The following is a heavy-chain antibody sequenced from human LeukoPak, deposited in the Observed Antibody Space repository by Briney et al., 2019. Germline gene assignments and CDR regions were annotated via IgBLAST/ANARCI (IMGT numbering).Heavy chain of an antibody. CDR1: GGSISGYY. D-gene: IGHD1-1*01. J-gene: IGHJ3*02. CDR3: ARESYTDGAFDI. V-gene: IGHV4-4*07. CDR2: IYTSGST. Sequence: SETLSLTCTVSGGSISGYYWNWIRQPAGKGLEWIGRIYTSGSTNYNPSLKSRVTMSVDTSKNQFSPKLSSVTAADTAVYYCARESYTDGAFDIWGQGTMVTVSS.